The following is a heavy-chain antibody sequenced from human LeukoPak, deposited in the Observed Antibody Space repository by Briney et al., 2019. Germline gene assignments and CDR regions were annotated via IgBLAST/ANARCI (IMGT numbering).Heavy chain of an antibody. CDR1: GFTFSDYY. CDR2: ISSSSSTI. CDR3: ASPDPTIFGVVILGYMDV. J-gene: IGHJ6*03. Sequence: PGGSLRLSCAASGFTFSDYYMSWIRQAPGKGLEWVSYISSSSSTIYYADSVKGRFTISRDNAKNSLYLQMNSLRAEDTAVYYCASPDPTIFGVVILGYMDVWGKGTTVTVSS. D-gene: IGHD3-3*01. V-gene: IGHV3-11*04.